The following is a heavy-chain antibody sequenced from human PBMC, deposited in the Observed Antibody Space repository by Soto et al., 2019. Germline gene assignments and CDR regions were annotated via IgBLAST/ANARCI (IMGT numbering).Heavy chain of an antibody. Sequence: KESGPTLVKPTQTLTLTCTFSGFSLSTSGVGVGWIRQPPGKALEWLALIYWNDEKRYSPSLKSRLTITKDTPKNQVVLTMTNMDPVDTATYYCAHRYDFWSGYYDNWFDPWGQGTLVTVSS. CDR2: IYWNDEK. CDR1: GFSLSTSGVG. CDR3: AHRYDFWSGYYDNWFDP. D-gene: IGHD3-3*01. V-gene: IGHV2-5*01. J-gene: IGHJ5*02.